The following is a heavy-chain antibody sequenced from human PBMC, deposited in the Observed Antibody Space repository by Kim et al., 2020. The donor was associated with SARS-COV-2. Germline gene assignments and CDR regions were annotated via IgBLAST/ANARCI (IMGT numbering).Heavy chain of an antibody. Sequence: ASVKVSCKASGYTFTSYDINWVRQATGQGLEWMGWMNPNSGNTGYAQKFQGRVTMTRNTSISTAYMELSSLRSEDTAVYYCARAPRPYWSYGSGSYYNIDYWGQGTLVTVSS. CDR2: MNPNSGNT. V-gene: IGHV1-8*01. CDR1: GYTFTSYD. CDR3: ARAPRPYWSYGSGSYYNIDY. J-gene: IGHJ4*02. D-gene: IGHD3-10*01.